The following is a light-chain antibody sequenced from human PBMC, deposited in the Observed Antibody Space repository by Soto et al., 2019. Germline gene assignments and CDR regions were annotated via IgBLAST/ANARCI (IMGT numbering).Light chain of an antibody. CDR3: QQYGSSPRT. Sequence: EIVLTQSPGTMSLSPGERVTLSCRDSQTVTRSYLAWYQQKPGQAPRLLIYGASVRATGIPDRFSGSGSGTDFTLTISRLEPEDFAVYYCQQYGSSPRTFGQGTKVDIK. CDR1: QTVTRSY. V-gene: IGKV3-20*01. CDR2: GAS. J-gene: IGKJ1*01.